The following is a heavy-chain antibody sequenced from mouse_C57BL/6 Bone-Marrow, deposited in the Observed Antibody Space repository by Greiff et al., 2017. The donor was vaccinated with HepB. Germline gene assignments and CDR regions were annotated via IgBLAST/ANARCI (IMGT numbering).Heavy chain of an antibody. Sequence: EVQLQQSVAELVRPGASVKLSCTASGFNIKNTYMHWVKQRPEQGLEWIGRIDPANGNTKYATKFQGKATITADTSSNTAYLQLSSLTSEDTAVSYCARRPGGLRNWYFDVWGTGTTVTVSS. V-gene: IGHV14-3*01. CDR1: GFNIKNTY. J-gene: IGHJ1*03. CDR2: IDPANGNT. CDR3: ARRPGGLRNWYFDV. D-gene: IGHD1-1*01.